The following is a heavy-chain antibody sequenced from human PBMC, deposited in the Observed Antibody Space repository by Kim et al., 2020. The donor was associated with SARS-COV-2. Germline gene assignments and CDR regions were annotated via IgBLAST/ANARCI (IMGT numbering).Heavy chain of an antibody. D-gene: IGHD2-15*01. Sequence: DSVKGRFTISRDNAKNTLYLQMNSLRAEDAAVYYCARVGTFCTGGSCYDYWGQGTLVTVSS. CDR3: ARVGTFCTGGSCYDY. J-gene: IGHJ4*02. V-gene: IGHV3-74*01.